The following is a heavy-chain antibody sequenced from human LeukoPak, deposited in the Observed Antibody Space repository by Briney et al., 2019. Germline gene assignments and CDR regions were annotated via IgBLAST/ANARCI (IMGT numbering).Heavy chain of an antibody. CDR2: IYYSGST. CDR1: GGSISSYC. CDR3: ARTPLGIDAFDI. J-gene: IGHJ3*02. Sequence: PSETLSLTCTVSGGSISSYCWSWIRQPPGKGLEWIGYIYYSGSTNYNPSLKSRVTISVDTSKNQFSLKLSSVTAADTAVYYCARTPLGIDAFDIWGQGTMVTVSS. V-gene: IGHV4-59*01. D-gene: IGHD7-27*01.